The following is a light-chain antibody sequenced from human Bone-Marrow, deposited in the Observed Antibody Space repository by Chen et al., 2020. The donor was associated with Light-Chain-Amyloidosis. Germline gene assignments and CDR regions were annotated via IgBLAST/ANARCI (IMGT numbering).Light chain of an antibody. CDR3: QSADSSGTYEVI. Sequence: SYDLTQPPSVSVSPGQTARIPCSGDDLPTKYAYWYQQKPGKAPVLVIHRDTERPSGISERFSCSSSGTTATLTISGVQAEDEADYHCQSADSSGTYEVIFGGGTKLTVL. CDR2: RDT. CDR1: DLPTKY. J-gene: IGLJ2*01. V-gene: IGLV3-25*03.